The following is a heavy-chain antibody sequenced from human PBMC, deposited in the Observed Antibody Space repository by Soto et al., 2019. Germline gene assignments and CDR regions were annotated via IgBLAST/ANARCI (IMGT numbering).Heavy chain of an antibody. D-gene: IGHD5-18*01. CDR1: GGSISSGGYS. CDR2: IYHSGST. CDR3: AGDTAMAYYFDY. V-gene: IGHV4-30-2*01. Sequence: SETLSLTCAVSGGSISSGGYSWSWIRQPPGKGLEWIGYIYHSGSTYYNPSLKSRVTISVERSKNQFSLKLSSVTAADTAVYYCAGDTAMAYYFDYWGQGTLVTVSS. J-gene: IGHJ4*02.